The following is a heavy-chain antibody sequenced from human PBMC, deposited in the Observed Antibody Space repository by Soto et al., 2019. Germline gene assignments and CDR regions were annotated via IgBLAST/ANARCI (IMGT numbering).Heavy chain of an antibody. CDR2: IYYSGST. V-gene: IGHV4-30-4*01. D-gene: IGHD6-19*01. J-gene: IGHJ4*02. CDR3: ARLGYSGSWYGIGSY. CDR1: GGSISSGDYY. Sequence: SETLSLTCTVSGGSISSGDYYWSWIRQPPGKGLEWIGYIYYSGSTYYNPSLKSRVTISVDTSKNQFSLKLSSVTAADTAVYYCARLGYSGSWYGIGSYWGQGTLVTVSS.